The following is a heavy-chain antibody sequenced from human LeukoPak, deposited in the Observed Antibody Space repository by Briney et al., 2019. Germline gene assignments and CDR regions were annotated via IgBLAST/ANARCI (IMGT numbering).Heavy chain of an antibody. D-gene: IGHD6-6*01. CDR1: GGTFSSYA. V-gene: IGHV1-69*05. J-gene: IGHJ4*02. CDR3: ASEYSSSSGYFDY. CDR2: IIPIYGTA. Sequence: SVKVSCKASGGTFSSYAISWVRQAPGQGLEWMGGIIPIYGTANYAQKFQGRVTITTDESTSTAYMELSSLRSEDTAVYYCASEYSSSSGYFDYWGQGTLVTVSS.